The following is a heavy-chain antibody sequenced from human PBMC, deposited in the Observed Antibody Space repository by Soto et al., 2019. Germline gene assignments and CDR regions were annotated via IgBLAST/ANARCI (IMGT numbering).Heavy chain of an antibody. Sequence: GALGLSCEVSGLTFSDYYVSWIRQAPGKGLEWISYSSNSGTFSRYADSVKGRFSISRDNTKNLLYLTMNSLRAEDTAVYYCARSGDNYNRLDYWGQGTPVTVSS. J-gene: IGHJ4*02. CDR2: SSNSGTFS. D-gene: IGHD1-1*01. V-gene: IGHV3-11*06. CDR3: ARSGDNYNRLDY. CDR1: GLTFSDYY.